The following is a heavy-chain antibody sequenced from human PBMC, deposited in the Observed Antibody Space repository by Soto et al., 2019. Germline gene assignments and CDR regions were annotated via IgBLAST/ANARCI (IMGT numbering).Heavy chain of an antibody. CDR3: ASRDPGTSVDY. Sequence: SETLSLTCAVSGGSFTSNNWWTWVRQPPGQGLEWIGEIYRTGSTNYNPSLKSRVTISLDRSENQFSLKVTSLTAADTAVYYCASRDPGTSVDYWGQGTLVTVSS. V-gene: IGHV4-4*02. D-gene: IGHD1-7*01. CDR1: GGSFTSNNW. CDR2: IYRTGST. J-gene: IGHJ4*02.